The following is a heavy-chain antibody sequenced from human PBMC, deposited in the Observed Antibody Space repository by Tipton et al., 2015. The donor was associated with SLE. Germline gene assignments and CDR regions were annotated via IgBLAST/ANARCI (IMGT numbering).Heavy chain of an antibody. CDR2: IISDGSGA. V-gene: IGHV3-74*01. D-gene: IGHD2-2*01. CDR1: GFTFSNYW. CDR3: AKLSSTDPGGY. Sequence: GSLRLSCAASGFTFSNYWMHWVRQAPGKGLVWVSRIISDGSGANYADSVKGRFTISRDNAKNTLYLQMNSLRAEDTAVYYCAKLSSTDPGGYWGQGTLVTVSS. J-gene: IGHJ4*02.